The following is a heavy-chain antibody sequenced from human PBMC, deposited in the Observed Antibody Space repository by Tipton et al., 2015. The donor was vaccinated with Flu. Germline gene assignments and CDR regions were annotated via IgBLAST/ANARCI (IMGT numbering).Heavy chain of an antibody. CDR3: ARDTGGSGTYYFAFV. Sequence: TLSLTCTVSGGSISSYYWSWIRQPPGKGLEWIGYIYYSGSTNYNPSLKSRVTISVDTSKNQFSLKLSSMTAADTAVYYCARDTGGSGTYYFAFVWGQGTLVTASS. J-gene: IGHJ4*02. D-gene: IGHD1-26*01. CDR1: GGSISSYY. CDR2: IYYSGST. V-gene: IGHV4-59*01.